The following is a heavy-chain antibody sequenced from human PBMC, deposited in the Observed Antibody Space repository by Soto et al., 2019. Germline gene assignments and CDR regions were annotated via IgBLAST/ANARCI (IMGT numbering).Heavy chain of an antibody. CDR1: GGSVSSGSYY. Sequence: SETLSLTCTVSGGSVSSGSYYWSWIRQPPGKGLEWIGYIYYSGSTNYNPSLKSRVTISVDTSKNQFSLKLSPVTAADTAVYYCARELSYDSSGYSNFDYWGQGTLVTVSS. J-gene: IGHJ4*02. D-gene: IGHD3-22*01. V-gene: IGHV4-61*01. CDR3: ARELSYDSSGYSNFDY. CDR2: IYYSGST.